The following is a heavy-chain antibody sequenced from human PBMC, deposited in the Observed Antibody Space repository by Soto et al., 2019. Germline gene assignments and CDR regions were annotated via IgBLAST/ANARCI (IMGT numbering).Heavy chain of an antibody. CDR1: GFTLTIYA. J-gene: IGHJ4*02. CDR3: ARVVAGLDY. V-gene: IGHV1-3*01. D-gene: IGHD6-19*01. CDR2: INAGNGNT. Sequence: GASVKVSCKASGFTLTIYAMHWVRQAPGQRLEWMGWINAGNGNTKYTQKFQGRVTITRDTSANTAYMELSSLGSEDTAVYYCARVVAGLDYWGQGTLVTVSS.